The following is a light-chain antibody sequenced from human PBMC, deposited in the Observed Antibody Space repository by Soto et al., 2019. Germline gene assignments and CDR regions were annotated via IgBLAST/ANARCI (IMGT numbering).Light chain of an antibody. J-gene: IGLJ1*01. V-gene: IGLV3-1*01. CDR3: QAWDSSTAVYV. CDR1: KLGDKY. CDR2: QDN. Sequence: SYELTQPPSVSVSPGQTASITCSGDKLGDKYTCWFQQKPGQSPVVVIYQDNKRPSGIPERFSGSNSGNTATLTISGTQAMAEADSYCQAWDSSTAVYVFGTGTQLTVL.